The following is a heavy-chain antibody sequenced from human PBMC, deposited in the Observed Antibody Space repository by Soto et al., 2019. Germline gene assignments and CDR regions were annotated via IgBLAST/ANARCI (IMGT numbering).Heavy chain of an antibody. CDR3: ASEDCRNTNCLKGFDD. CDR2: INPKSGGP. CDR1: GYTFTDYY. D-gene: IGHD2-15*01. Sequence: GASVKVSCKTSGYTFTDYYMHWVRQAPGQGFEWVGGINPKSGGPKYVPKFQGRVTVTRDTSTSTAYMELNRLTSDDTAVYYCASEDCRNTNCLKGFDDWGQGTLVTVSS. V-gene: IGHV1-2*02. J-gene: IGHJ4*02.